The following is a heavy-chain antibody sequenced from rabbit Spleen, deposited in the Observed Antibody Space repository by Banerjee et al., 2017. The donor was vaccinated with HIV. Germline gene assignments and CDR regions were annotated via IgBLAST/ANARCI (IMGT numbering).Heavy chain of an antibody. CDR3: ARGDWNGAWGDL. CDR1: GIDFSSYYY. CDR2: IDTNDGDT. V-gene: IGHV1S40*01. D-gene: IGHD4-1*01. J-gene: IGHJ4*01. Sequence: QSMEESGGDLVKPGGTLTLTCKASGIDFSSYYYICWVRQAPGKGLEWIACIDTNDGDTDYANWSKGRFTISKTSSTTVTLQMTSLTAADTATYFCARGDWNGAWGDLRGQGTLVTVS.